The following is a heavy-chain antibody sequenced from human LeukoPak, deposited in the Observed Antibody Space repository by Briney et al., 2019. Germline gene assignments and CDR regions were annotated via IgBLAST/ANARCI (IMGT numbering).Heavy chain of an antibody. J-gene: IGHJ4*02. CDR1: GGSFSGYY. V-gene: IGHV4-34*01. Sequence: CETVSLPYAVCGGSFSGYYWSWIREPSGKGLEWIGEINHSGSTNYNPSLKSRVTISVDTSKNQFSLKLSSVTAADTAVYYCARGPVITMVRYFDYWGQGTLVTVSS. CDR2: INHSGST. CDR3: ARGPVITMVRYFDY. D-gene: IGHD3-10*01.